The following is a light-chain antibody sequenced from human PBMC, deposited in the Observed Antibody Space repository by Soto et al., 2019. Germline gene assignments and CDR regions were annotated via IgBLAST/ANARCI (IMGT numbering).Light chain of an antibody. V-gene: IGKV1-8*01. CDR3: QQYYSYPPP. CDR1: QGISSY. CDR2: AAS. J-gene: IGKJ2*01. Sequence: AIRMTQSPSSFSASTGDRVTITCRASQGISSYLAWYQQKPGKAPKLLIYAASTLQSGVPSRFSGSGSGTDFTLTISCLQSEDFATYYFQQYYSYPPPFGQGTKLEIK.